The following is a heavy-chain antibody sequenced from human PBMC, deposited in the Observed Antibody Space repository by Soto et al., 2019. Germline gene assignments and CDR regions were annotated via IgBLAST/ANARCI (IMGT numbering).Heavy chain of an antibody. J-gene: IGHJ6*02. CDR1: GGTFSSYA. D-gene: IGHD4-17*01. Sequence: VASVKVSCKASGGTFSSYAISWVRQAPGQGLEWMGGIIPIFGTANYAQKFQGRVTITADESTSTAYMELSSLRSEDTAVYYCARGPPTNTVNYYYYGMDVWGQGTTVTVSS. V-gene: IGHV1-69*13. CDR3: ARGPPTNTVNYYYYGMDV. CDR2: IIPIFGTA.